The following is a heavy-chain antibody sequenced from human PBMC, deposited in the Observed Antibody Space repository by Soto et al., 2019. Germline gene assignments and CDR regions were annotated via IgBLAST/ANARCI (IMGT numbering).Heavy chain of an antibody. J-gene: IGHJ1*01. D-gene: IGHD6-13*01. CDR3: ARGGSSWSAEYYQH. CDR1: GYTFTNYG. Sequence: QVQLVQSGAEVKKPGASVKVSCKASGYTFTNYGISWVRQAPGQGPEWMGWINGNNGNTKYAETLQGRGTMTTDTSTSTAYMELRSLRSDDTAGYYCARGGSSWSAEYYQHWGQGTLVIVSS. CDR2: INGNNGNT. V-gene: IGHV1-18*01.